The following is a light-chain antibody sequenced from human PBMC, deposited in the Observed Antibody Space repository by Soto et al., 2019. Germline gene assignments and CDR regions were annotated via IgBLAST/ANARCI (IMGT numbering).Light chain of an antibody. CDR1: SSDVGAYNY. J-gene: IGLJ1*01. CDR2: DVS. CDR3: SSYTVSSPSF. Sequence: QSVLTQPASVSGSPGQSITISCTGTSSDVGAYNYVSWYQQHPGKAPKLMIYDVSNRPSGVSNRFSGSKSGNTASLTISGLQAEDEADYFCSSYTVSSPSFFGTGTKVTAL. V-gene: IGLV2-14*01.